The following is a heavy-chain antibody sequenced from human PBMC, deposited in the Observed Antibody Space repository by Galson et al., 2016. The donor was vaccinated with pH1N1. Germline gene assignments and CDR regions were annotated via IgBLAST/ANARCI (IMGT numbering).Heavy chain of an antibody. D-gene: IGHD3/OR15-3a*01. V-gene: IGHV6-1*01. CDR2: TYYRSKSYN. J-gene: IGHJ6*03. CDR1: GDSVSTNSAA. CDR3: ARSAMDWTFPGCYYCMDV. Sequence: CAISGDSVSTNSAAWNWIRQSPSRGLEWLGGTYYRSKSYNDYALSVKGRITINPDTSKNQFSLQLKSVTPEDTAVYYCARSAMDWTFPGCYYCMDVWGKGTTVTVSS.